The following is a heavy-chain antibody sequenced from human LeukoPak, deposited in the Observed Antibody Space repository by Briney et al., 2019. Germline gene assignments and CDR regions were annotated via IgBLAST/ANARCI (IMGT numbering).Heavy chain of an antibody. CDR2: ISSSSSYI. J-gene: IGHJ4*02. D-gene: IGHD5-12*01. CDR3: ARDPDSGYDPLGFDY. CDR1: GFTFSSYS. V-gene: IGHV3-21*01. Sequence: GGSLRLSCAASGFTFSSYSTNWVRQAPGKGLEWVSSISSSSSYIYYADSVKGRFTISRDNAKNSLYLQMNSLRAEDTAVYYCARDPDSGYDPLGFDYWGQGTLVTVSS.